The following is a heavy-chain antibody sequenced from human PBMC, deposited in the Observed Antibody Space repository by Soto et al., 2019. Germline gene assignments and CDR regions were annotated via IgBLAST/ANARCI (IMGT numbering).Heavy chain of an antibody. CDR1: GGSISSYY. Sequence: SETLSLTCTVSGGSISSYYWSWIRQPAGKGLEWIGRIYTSGSTNYNPSLKSRVTMSVDTSKNQFSLKLSSVTAADTAVYYCASGLVVPAAKGYYYYGMDVWGQGTTVTVSS. CDR2: IYTSGST. CDR3: ASGLVVPAAKGYYYYGMDV. V-gene: IGHV4-4*07. D-gene: IGHD2-2*01. J-gene: IGHJ6*02.